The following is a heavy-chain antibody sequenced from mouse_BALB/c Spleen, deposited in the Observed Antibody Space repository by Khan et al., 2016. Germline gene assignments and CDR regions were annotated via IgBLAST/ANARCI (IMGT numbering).Heavy chain of an antibody. CDR2: ITPSNGDT. V-gene: IGHV1S81*02. CDR1: GYTFTSYY. D-gene: IGHD2-4*01. CDR3: TRACYDYPCAY. Sequence: QVQLQQSGAELVKPGASVKLSCKASGYTFTSYYMYWVKQRPGQGLEWIGVITPSNGDTNFNARFKSTATMTVDKSSSTTYMQFSGLPSEDSAVCYGTRACYDYPCAYWGQGTLFTVSA. J-gene: IGHJ3*01.